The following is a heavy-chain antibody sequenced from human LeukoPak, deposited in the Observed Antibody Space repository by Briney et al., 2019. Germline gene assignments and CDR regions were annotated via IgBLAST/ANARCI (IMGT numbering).Heavy chain of an antibody. CDR3: ARDLPGYSYGFDY. D-gene: IGHD5-18*01. J-gene: IGHJ4*02. CDR2: ISNDGSNK. Sequence: PGGSLRLSCAASGFTFSACDIHWVRQAPGKGLEWLAVISNDGSNKYYADSVKGRFTISRDNAKNSLYLQMNSLRAEDTAVYYCARDLPGYSYGFDYWGQGTLVTVSS. CDR1: GFTFSACD. V-gene: IGHV3-30*03.